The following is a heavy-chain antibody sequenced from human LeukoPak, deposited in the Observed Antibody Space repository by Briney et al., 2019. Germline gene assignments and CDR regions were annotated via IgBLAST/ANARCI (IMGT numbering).Heavy chain of an antibody. CDR1: GFTFSSYG. Sequence: GRSLRLSCAASGFTFSSYGMHWVRQAPGQGLEWVAVISYDGSNKYYADSVKGRFTISRDNSKNTLYLQMNSLRAEDTAVYYCAKSYSYEDWGQGTLVTVSS. V-gene: IGHV3-30*18. CDR3: AKSYSYED. D-gene: IGHD5-18*01. CDR2: ISYDGSNK. J-gene: IGHJ4*02.